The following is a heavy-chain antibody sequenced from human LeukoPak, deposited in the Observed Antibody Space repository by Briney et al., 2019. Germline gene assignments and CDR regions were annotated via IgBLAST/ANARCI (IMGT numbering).Heavy chain of an antibody. J-gene: IGHJ3*02. CDR1: GYTFSGYY. V-gene: IGHV1-2*02. CDR2: INPNSGGT. Sequence: GASVKVSCKASGYTFSGYYMHWVRQAPGQGLEWMGWINPNSGGTNYAQKFQGRVTMTRDTSISTAYMELSRLRSDDTAVYYCARDRDDILTGYYNYDAFDIWGQGTMVTVSS. CDR3: ARDRDDILTGYYNYDAFDI. D-gene: IGHD3-9*01.